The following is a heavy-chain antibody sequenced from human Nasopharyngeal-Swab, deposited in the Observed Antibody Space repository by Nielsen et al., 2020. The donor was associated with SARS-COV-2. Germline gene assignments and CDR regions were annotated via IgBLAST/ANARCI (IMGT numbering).Heavy chain of an antibody. J-gene: IGHJ4*02. V-gene: IGHV3-48*04. D-gene: IGHD3-22*01. CDR2: ISSSSSTI. CDR3: ARSGNYYDSSGYYSQVFDY. CDR1: GFTFSSYS. Sequence: GESLKISCAASGFTFSSYSVNWVRQAPGKGLEWVSYISSSSSTIYYADSVKGRFTISRDNAKNSLYLQMNSLRAEDTAVYYCARSGNYYDSSGYYSQVFDYWGQGTLVTVSS.